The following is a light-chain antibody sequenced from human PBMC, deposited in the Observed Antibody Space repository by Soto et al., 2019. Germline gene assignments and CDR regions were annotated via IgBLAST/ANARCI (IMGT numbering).Light chain of an antibody. V-gene: IGKV1-9*01. J-gene: IGKJ4*01. CDR1: QDLTGY. Sequence: DIQLTQSPSFLSASVGDSVTITCRASQDLTGYLAWYQQEPGKAPKLLISATSTLQSGVPSRFSGSGSGTEMTLTISSLQPEDFATYYCQQFKSYPLTFGGGTKVDIK. CDR3: QQFKSYPLT. CDR2: ATS.